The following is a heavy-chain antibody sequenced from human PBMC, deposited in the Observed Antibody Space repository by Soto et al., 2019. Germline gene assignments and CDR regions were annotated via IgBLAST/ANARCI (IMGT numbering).Heavy chain of an antibody. D-gene: IGHD2-21*01. CDR1: GGYISSGYYF. J-gene: IGHJ4*02. CDR3: ARESDWRRGYFES. Sequence: QVHLQESGPGLVKPSQTLSLTCTVSGGYISSGYYFCTWIRQLPGKGLEWIGYISYSGSTQFNPSLKSRVTMSVDTSENQFSLTLTCVTAADTAVYYCARESDWRRGYFESWGRGALVTVSS. V-gene: IGHV4-31*03. CDR2: ISYSGST.